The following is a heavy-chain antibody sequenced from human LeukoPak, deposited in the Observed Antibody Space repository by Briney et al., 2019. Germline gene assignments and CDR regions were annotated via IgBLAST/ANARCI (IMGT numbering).Heavy chain of an antibody. CDR3: AKISTVTNNFDY. CDR1: GFTFSSYA. CDR2: IDSSGAVA. D-gene: IGHD4-17*01. J-gene: IGHJ4*01. V-gene: IGHV3-23*05. Sequence: GGSLRLSCTPSGFTFSSYAMSWVRQAPGKGLEWVSSIDSSGAVAYYADSVKGRFTISRDNARNTLYLQVFSLRADDTALYYCAKISTVTNNFDYWGPGTLVTVSS.